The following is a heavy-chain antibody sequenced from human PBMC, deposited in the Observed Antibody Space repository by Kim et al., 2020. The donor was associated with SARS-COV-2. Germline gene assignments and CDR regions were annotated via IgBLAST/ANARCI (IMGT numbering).Heavy chain of an antibody. V-gene: IGHV3-74*01. CDR2: INSDGSST. CDR1: GFTFSSYW. J-gene: IGHJ6*02. Sequence: GGSLRLSCAASGFTFSSYWMHWVRQAPGKGLVWVSRINSDGSSTSYADSVKGRFTISRDNAKNTLYLQMNSLRAEDTAVYYCASGPVAAAAYYYYGMDVWGQGPTVTVSS. D-gene: IGHD6-13*01. CDR3: ASGPVAAAAYYYYGMDV.